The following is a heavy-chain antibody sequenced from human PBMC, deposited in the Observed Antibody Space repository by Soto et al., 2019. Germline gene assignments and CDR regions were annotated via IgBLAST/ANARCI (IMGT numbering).Heavy chain of an antibody. D-gene: IGHD5-12*01. CDR2: VYYSGST. CDR3: ARTEWLQAFDY. V-gene: IGHV4-59*01. Sequence: SETLSLTCSVSGASISSYYWSWIRQSPGKGLEWIGYVYYSGSTTYNPSLKSRVTISKNTSKNQFSLRLTSVTAADTAVYYCARTEWLQAFDYWGQGALVTVSS. J-gene: IGHJ4*02. CDR1: GASISSYY.